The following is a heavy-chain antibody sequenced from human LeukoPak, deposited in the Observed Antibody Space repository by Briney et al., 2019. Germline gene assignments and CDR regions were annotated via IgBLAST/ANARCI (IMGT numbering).Heavy chain of an antibody. J-gene: IGHJ5*02. V-gene: IGHV3-33*01. CDR1: GFTFSSYG. CDR2: IWYDGGNK. Sequence: PGRSLRLSCAASGFTFSSYGMHWVRQAPGKGLEWVAVIWYDGGNKYYADSVKGRFTISRDNSKNTLYLQMNSLRAEDTAVYYCARDVLRFLEWPNNWFDPWGQGTLVTVSS. CDR3: ARDVLRFLEWPNNWFDP. D-gene: IGHD3-3*01.